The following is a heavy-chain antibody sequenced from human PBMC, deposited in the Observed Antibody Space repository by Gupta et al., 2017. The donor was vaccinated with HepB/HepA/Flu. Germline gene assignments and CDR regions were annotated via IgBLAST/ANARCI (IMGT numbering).Heavy chain of an antibody. D-gene: IGHD3-16*01. V-gene: IGHV3-23*01. CDR2: ITGNGDTT. J-gene: IGHJ4*02. Sequence: EVQLLESGGDVVQPGGSLRPSCAASGFGFTHYAMSWARQDPGKGLEWVAAITGNGDTTFYADSVKGRFTISRDDAKNTVFLQMNSLGAADTAVYYCAKRERQWGRDAPPPFYFDYWGQGTLVTVSS. CDR1: GFGFTHYA. CDR3: AKRERQWGRDAPPPFYFDY.